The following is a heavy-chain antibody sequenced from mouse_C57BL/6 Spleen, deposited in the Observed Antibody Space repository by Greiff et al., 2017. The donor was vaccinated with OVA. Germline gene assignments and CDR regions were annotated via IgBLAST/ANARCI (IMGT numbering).Heavy chain of an antibody. J-gene: IGHJ2*01. V-gene: IGHV1-4*01. Sequence: QVQLKESGAELARPGASVKMSCKASGYTFTSYTMHWVKQRPGQGLEWIGYINTSSGYTKYNQKFKDKATLTADKSSSTAYMQLSSLTSEDSAVYYCARNGMITGGVYFDYWGQGTTLTVSS. D-gene: IGHD2-4*01. CDR3: ARNGMITGGVYFDY. CDR1: GYTFTSYT. CDR2: INTSSGYT.